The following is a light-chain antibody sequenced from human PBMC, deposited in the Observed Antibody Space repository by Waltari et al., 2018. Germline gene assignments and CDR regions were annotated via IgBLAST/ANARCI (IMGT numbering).Light chain of an antibody. V-gene: IGLV1-40*01. CDR3: QTHDSSLSGYV. CDR2: DNT. CDR1: SSNIGAGYV. Sequence: QSVLTQPPSVSGAPGQRVTISCTGSSSNIGAGYVVHWYQPLPGTAPKLLIYDNTKRPSWDPERCSGSGSATSASLAITGRQAEDEADYYCQTHDSSLSGYVFGSGTKVTVL. J-gene: IGLJ1*01.